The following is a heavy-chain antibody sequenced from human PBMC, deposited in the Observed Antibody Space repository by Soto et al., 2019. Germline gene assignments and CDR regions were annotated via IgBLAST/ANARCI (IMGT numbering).Heavy chain of an antibody. CDR2: VYYSGST. D-gene: IGHD2-2*01. V-gene: IGHV4-59*08. Sequence: SETLSLTCAVSGGSISNYYWNWIRQPPGKGLEWIGYVYYSGSTNSNPSLKSRVTMSVDTSRNQVSLKLSSVTAADTAVYYCARQNVVVPTAMPHNWFDPWGQGTLVTVS. J-gene: IGHJ5*02. CDR1: GGSISNYY. CDR3: ARQNVVVPTAMPHNWFDP.